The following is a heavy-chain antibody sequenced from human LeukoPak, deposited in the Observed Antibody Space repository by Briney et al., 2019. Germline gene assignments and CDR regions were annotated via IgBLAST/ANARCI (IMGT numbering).Heavy chain of an antibody. Sequence: GGSLRLSCAASGFTFSSYDMHWVRQATGKGLEWVSAIGTAGDTYYPGSVKGRFTISRDNAKNSLYLQMNSLRAEDTALYYCAKDMGPKGKQLFDYWGQGTLVTVSS. CDR1: GFTFSSYD. CDR3: AKDMGPKGKQLFDY. V-gene: IGHV3-13*01. D-gene: IGHD1-1*01. CDR2: IGTAGDT. J-gene: IGHJ4*02.